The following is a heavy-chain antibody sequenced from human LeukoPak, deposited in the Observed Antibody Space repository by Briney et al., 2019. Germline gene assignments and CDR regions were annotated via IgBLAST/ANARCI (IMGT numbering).Heavy chain of an antibody. D-gene: IGHD2-15*01. CDR2: ISGSGGST. CDR1: GFTFSNYG. J-gene: IGHJ4*02. Sequence: QTGGSLRLSCAASGFTFSNYGMSWVRQAPGKGLEWVSVISGSGGSTYYADSVKGRFTISRDNSNNTLYLQMNSLRAEDTAVYYCAVNCSGGSCYDYWGQGTLVTVSS. CDR3: AVNCSGGSCYDY. V-gene: IGHV3-23*01.